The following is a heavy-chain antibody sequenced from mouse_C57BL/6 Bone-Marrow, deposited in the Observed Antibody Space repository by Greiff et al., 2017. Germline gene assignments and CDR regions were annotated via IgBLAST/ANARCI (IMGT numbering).Heavy chain of an antibody. CDR1: GYTFTSYG. CDR3: ASVFITTVVRYFDV. CDR2: IYPRSGNT. V-gene: IGHV1-81*01. D-gene: IGHD1-1*01. J-gene: IGHJ1*03. Sequence: QVQLQQSGAELARPGASVKLSCTASGYTFTSYGISWVQQRTGQGLEWIGEIYPRSGNTYYNETFKGKATLTADKSSSTAYMELRSLTSEDSAVYFCASVFITTVVRYFDVWGTGTTVTVSS.